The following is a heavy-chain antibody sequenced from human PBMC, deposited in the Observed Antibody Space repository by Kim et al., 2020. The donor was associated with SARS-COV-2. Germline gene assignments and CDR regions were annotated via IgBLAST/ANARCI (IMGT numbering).Heavy chain of an antibody. J-gene: IGHJ2*01. Sequence: SETLSLTCTVSGGSISSYYWSWIRQPPGKGLEWIGYIYYSGSTNYNPSLKSRVTISVDTSKNQFSLKLSSVTAADTAVYYCAREPIVVVPAAISSDWYFDLFRPSTLVTVSP. CDR2: IYYSGST. CDR3: AREPIVVVPAAISSDWYFDL. CDR1: GGSISSYY. V-gene: IGHV4-59*01. D-gene: IGHD2-2*01.